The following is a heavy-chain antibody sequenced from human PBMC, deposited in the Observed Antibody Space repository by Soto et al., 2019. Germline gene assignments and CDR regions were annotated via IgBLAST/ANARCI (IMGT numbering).Heavy chain of an antibody. CDR1: GGSISSYY. J-gene: IGHJ6*02. CDR2: IYYSGST. CDR3: ARGGSSSSVGDDHYYYYGMDV. D-gene: IGHD6-13*01. V-gene: IGHV4-59*01. Sequence: SETLSLTCTVSGGSISSYYWSWIRQPPGKGLEWIGYIYYSGSTNYNPSLKSRVTISVDTSKNQFSLKLSSVTAADTAVYYCARGGSSSSVGDDHYYYYGMDVWGQGTTVTVSS.